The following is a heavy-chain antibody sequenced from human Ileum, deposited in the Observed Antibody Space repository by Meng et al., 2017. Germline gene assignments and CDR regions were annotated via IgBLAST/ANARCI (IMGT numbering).Heavy chain of an antibody. CDR1: GFTFRDHY. CDR2: IDNSDSDR. Sequence: QVQLVQSGGGSVKPGGSLRLSCTVSGFTFRDHYMTWIRQVPGKGLEWVAYIDNSDSDRQYADSVKGRFTISRDNAKNSLQLQMDSLKAEDTAVYYCGRGHWGLDYLGQGALVTVSS. V-gene: IGHV3-11*01. D-gene: IGHD7-27*01. J-gene: IGHJ4*02. CDR3: GRGHWGLDY.